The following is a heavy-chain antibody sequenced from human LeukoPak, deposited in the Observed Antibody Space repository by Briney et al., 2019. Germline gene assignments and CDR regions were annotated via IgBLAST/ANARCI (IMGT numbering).Heavy chain of an antibody. CDR3: ARDGRRIAAAGALRSHWFDP. CDR2: FNPNSGGT. CDR1: GYTFTGYY. J-gene: IGHJ5*02. D-gene: IGHD6-13*01. V-gene: IGHV1-2*02. Sequence: GASVKVSCKASGYTFTGYYIHWARQAPGQGLEWMGWFNPNSGGTNYAQKFQGRVTMTRDTSISTAYMELSRLRSDDTAVYYCARDGRRIAAAGALRSHWFDPWGQGTLVTVSS.